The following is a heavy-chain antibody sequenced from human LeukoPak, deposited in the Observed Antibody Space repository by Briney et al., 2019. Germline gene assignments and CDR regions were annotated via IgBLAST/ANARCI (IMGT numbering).Heavy chain of an antibody. V-gene: IGHV3-21*01. CDR1: GFTFSSYS. CDR3: ARRGTYYDFWSGPDY. J-gene: IGHJ4*02. CDR2: ISSSSSYI. D-gene: IGHD3-3*01. Sequence: PGGSLRLSCAASGFTFSSYSMNWVRQAPGKGLEWVSSISSSSSYIYYADSVKGRFTISRDNAKDSLYLQMSSLRAEDTAVYYCARRGTYYDFWSGPDYWGQGTLVTVSS.